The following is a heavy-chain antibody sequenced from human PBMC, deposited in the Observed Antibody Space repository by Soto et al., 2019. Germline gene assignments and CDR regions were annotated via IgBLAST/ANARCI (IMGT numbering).Heavy chain of an antibody. V-gene: IGHV1-69*06. D-gene: IGHD3-3*01. J-gene: IGHJ2*01. Sequence: ASVKVSCKASGGTFSSYAISWVRQAPGQGLEWMGGIIPIFGTANYAQKFQGRVTITADKSTSTAYMELRSLRSDDTAVYYCARAISSNTIFGVVNWYFDLWGRGTLVTVSS. CDR2: IIPIFGTA. CDR3: ARAISSNTIFGVVNWYFDL. CDR1: GGTFSSYA.